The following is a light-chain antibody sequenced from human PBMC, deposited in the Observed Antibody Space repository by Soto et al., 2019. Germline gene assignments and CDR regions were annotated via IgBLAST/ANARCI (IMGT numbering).Light chain of an antibody. CDR3: LLFYSDSRLWV. CDR2: SAS. Sequence: QAVVTQEPSLTVSPGGTVTLTCASTTGAVTSDYHPNWFQQKPGQAPRALIYSASNKHSWTPARFSGSLLGGKAALTLSYVQPEDEAEYYCLLFYSDSRLWVFGGGTKLTVL. J-gene: IGLJ3*02. V-gene: IGLV7-43*01. CDR1: TGAVTSDYH.